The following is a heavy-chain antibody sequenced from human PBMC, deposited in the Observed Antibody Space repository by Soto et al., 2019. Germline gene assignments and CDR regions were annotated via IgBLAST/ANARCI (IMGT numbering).Heavy chain of an antibody. CDR2: IYHSGST. CDR3: AGHGATGYYYGMGV. V-gene: IGHV4-30-2*01. D-gene: IGHD4-17*01. J-gene: IGHJ6*02. CDR1: GGSISSGGYS. Sequence: SETLSLTCAVSGGSISSGGYSWSWIRQPPGKGLEWIGYIYHSGSTYYNPSLKSRVTISVDRSKNQFSLKLSSVTAADTAVYYCAGHGATGYYYGMGVWGQGTTVTVSS.